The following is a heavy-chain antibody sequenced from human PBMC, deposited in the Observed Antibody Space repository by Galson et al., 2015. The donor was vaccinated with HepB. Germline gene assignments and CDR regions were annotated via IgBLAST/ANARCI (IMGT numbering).Heavy chain of an antibody. CDR1: GGSIGPDY. CDR2: VYYNGNT. V-gene: IGHV4-59*08. CDR3: AKTPTWWQVCEI. J-gene: IGHJ4*02. Sequence: LSLTCTVSGGSIGPDYWSWIRQPPGKGLEYIGYVYYNGNTNFNPSLKSRVTMSVDTSKSQFSLIVFSVTAADTAVYYCAKTPTWWQVCEIWGQEILVTVSS. D-gene: IGHD6-19*01.